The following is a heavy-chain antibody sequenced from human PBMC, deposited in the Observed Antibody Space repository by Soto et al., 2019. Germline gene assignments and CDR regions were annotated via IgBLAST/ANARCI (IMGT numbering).Heavy chain of an antibody. CDR2: IWYDGSNK. CDR3: ARESSLWFGESDHYYGMDV. Sequence: GGSLRLSCAASGFTFSSYGMHWVRQAPGKGLEWVAVIWYDGSNKYYADSVKGRFTISRDNSKNTLYLQMNSLRAEDTAVYYCARESSLWFGESDHYYGMDVWGQGTTVTVSS. CDR1: GFTFSSYG. V-gene: IGHV3-33*01. J-gene: IGHJ6*02. D-gene: IGHD3-10*01.